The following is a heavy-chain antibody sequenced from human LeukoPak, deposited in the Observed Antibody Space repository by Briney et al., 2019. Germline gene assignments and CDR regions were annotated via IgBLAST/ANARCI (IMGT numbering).Heavy chain of an antibody. CDR3: VCERRVGAPQLWL. V-gene: IGHV1-2*02. Sequence: ASVKVSCKASGYTFTGYFMHWVRQAPGQGLQWMGWINPDSGVTNYAQKFQGRVTMTKDASSRTVYMELTRLRSDDTAVYYCVCERRVGAPQLWLWGQGTLVTVSS. J-gene: IGHJ4*02. D-gene: IGHD5-18*01. CDR2: INPDSGVT. CDR1: GYTFTGYF.